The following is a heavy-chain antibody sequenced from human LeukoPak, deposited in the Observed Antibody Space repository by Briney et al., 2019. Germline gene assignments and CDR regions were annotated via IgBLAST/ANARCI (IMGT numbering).Heavy chain of an antibody. Sequence: GRSLRLSCAASGFTFSSYAMHWVRQAPGKGLERVAVISYDGSNKYYADSVKGRFTISRDNAKNSLYLQMNSLRAEDTALYYCASRVPWEGYWGQGTLVTVSS. V-gene: IGHV3-30-3*01. CDR1: GFTFSSYA. CDR3: ASRVPWEGY. J-gene: IGHJ4*02. D-gene: IGHD1-26*01. CDR2: ISYDGSNK.